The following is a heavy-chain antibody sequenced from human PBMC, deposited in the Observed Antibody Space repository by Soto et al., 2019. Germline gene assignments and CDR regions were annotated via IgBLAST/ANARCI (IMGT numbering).Heavy chain of an antibody. D-gene: IGHD3-10*02. V-gene: IGHV3-11*01. Sequence: SGGSLRLSCAASGFTFSDYYMTWIHQAPGKGLEWVSKISGSGGAIYYTDSVKGRFTISRDNAKNSLYLQMDSLRAEVTAVDYCASDPYYYVSYYWGQGTLVTVSS. CDR3: ASDPYYYVSYY. J-gene: IGHJ4*02. CDR1: GFTFSDYY. CDR2: ISGSGGAI.